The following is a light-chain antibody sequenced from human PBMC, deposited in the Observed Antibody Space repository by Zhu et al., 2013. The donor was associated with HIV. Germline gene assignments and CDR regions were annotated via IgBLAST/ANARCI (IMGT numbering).Light chain of an antibody. CDR1: ENVNDY. V-gene: IGKV3-20*01. CDR2: GAS. CDR3: HQYGSSPPT. Sequence: EIVLTQSPAILSLSPGERATLSCRASENVNDYLAWYQQKPGQAPRLLIYGASTRATGVPDRFSGSGSGTEFTLTISRLEPEDFAVYHCHQYGSSPPTFGQGTKVEI. J-gene: IGKJ2*01.